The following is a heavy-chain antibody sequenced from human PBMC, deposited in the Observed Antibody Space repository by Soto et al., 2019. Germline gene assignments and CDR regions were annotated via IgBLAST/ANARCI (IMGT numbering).Heavy chain of an antibody. CDR1: GFTFSSFG. J-gene: IGHJ4*02. CDR2: TSYEGGHK. V-gene: IGHV3-30*18. CDR3: AKDLRRVPTISLES. Sequence: QVQLVESGGGVVQPGKSLRLSCAASGFTFSSFGMHWVRQAPGKGLEWVAVTSYEGGHKFYADSVRGRFTISRDNSKNTLYLQMDSLRSEDTAMYYCAKDLRRVPTISLESWGQGTPVTVSS. D-gene: IGHD5-12*01.